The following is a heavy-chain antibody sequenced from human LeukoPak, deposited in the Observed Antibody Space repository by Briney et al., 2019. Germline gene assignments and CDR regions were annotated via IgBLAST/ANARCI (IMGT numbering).Heavy chain of an antibody. V-gene: IGHV3-48*04. D-gene: IGHD2-8*01. CDR1: GFAFSSYS. CDR3: ARPFNGYFDY. Sequence: GGSLRLSCAASGFAFSSYSMNWVRQAPGKGLEWVSYISSSSTIYYADSVKGRFTISRDNAKNSLYLQMNSLRAEDTAVYYCARPFNGYFDYWGQGTLVTVSS. J-gene: IGHJ4*02. CDR2: ISSSSTI.